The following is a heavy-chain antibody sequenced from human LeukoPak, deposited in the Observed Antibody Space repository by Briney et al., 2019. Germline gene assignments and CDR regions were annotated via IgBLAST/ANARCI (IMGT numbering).Heavy chain of an antibody. CDR1: GFTFSDYA. Sequence: GGSLRLSCAASGFTFSDYAMSWVRQAPGKGLEWVSAISGSGGSTYYADSVKGRFTISRDNSKSTLYLQMNSLRAEDTAIYYCAKDVQFRLPVPDYWGQGTLVTVSS. D-gene: IGHD5-12*01. CDR3: AKDVQFRLPVPDY. CDR2: ISGSGGST. J-gene: IGHJ4*02. V-gene: IGHV3-23*01.